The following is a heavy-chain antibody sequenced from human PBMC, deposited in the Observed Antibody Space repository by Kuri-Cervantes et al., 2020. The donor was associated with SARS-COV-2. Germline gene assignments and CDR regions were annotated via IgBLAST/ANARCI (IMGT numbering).Heavy chain of an antibody. CDR1: GFTFSDYY. V-gene: IGHV3-11*04. CDR3: ATDKRREGATGASYR. Sequence: GESLKISCAASGFTFSDYYMSWIRQAPGKGLEWVSYISSSGSTIFYADSVKGRFTISRDNAKNSLYLQMSSLRAEDTAVYYCATDKRREGATGASYRWGQGTMVTVSS. CDR2: ISSSGSTI. D-gene: IGHD1-14*01. J-gene: IGHJ3*01.